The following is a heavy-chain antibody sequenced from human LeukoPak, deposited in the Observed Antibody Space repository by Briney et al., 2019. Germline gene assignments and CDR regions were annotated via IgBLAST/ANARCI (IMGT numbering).Heavy chain of an antibody. Sequence: GGSLRLSCAASGFTLSSYAMTWVRQAPGKGLEWVSDISCPAGSTYYADSVRGRFTISRDISKNTLYLQMNSLRAEDTAVYYCAKVGPAGSGYIDCWGQGTLVTVSS. J-gene: IGHJ4*02. CDR1: GFTLSSYA. D-gene: IGHD2-15*01. CDR2: ISCPAGST. V-gene: IGHV3-23*01. CDR3: AKVGPAGSGYIDC.